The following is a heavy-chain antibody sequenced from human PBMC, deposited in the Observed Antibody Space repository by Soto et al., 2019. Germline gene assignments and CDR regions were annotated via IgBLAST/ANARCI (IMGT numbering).Heavy chain of an antibody. V-gene: IGHV4-59*01. J-gene: IGHJ4*02. D-gene: IGHD2-21*02. CDR1: GGSISGYY. CDR2: IYYRGST. CDR3: ARSIVVVTAADY. Sequence: SETLSLTCTVSGGSISGYYWTWIRQSPGKGLEWIGYIYYRGSTDYNPSLKSRVTMSVDMSKNQFSLNLNSVTAADTAVYYCARSIVVVTAADYWGQGTLVTVSS.